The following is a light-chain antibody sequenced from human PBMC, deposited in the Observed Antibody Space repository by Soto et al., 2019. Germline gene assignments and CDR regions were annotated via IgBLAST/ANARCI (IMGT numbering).Light chain of an antibody. CDR1: QGVTTN. CDR3: PQYNNWPFS. CDR2: DVS. V-gene: IGKV3-15*01. Sequence: ITQSPDTVSVSPSERATLPCRAGQGVTTNFAWYQQKSGQSPRLLIYDVSIRATGVPARFSATGSETDFTLTISGLQSGDSAVYFCPQYNNWPFSFGQGTRLEIK. J-gene: IGKJ5*01.